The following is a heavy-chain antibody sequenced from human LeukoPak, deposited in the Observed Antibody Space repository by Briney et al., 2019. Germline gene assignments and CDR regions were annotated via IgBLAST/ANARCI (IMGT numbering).Heavy chain of an antibody. D-gene: IGHD3-10*01. CDR1: GFTFSSYG. Sequence: SGGSLRLSCAASGFTFSSYGMHWVRQAPGKGLEWVAVLSYDGSNKYYADSVKGRFTISRDNSKNTLYLQMNSLRAEDTAVYYCAKDRYSSTFGESDYWGQGTLVTVSS. CDR2: LSYDGSNK. CDR3: AKDRYSSTFGESDY. V-gene: IGHV3-30*18. J-gene: IGHJ4*02.